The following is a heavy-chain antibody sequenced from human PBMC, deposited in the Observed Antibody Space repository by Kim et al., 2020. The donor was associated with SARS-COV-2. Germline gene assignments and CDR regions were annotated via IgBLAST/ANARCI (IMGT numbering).Heavy chain of an antibody. V-gene: IGHV3-30*02. CDR3: AKGYTHNEAYYSDH. J-gene: IGHJ4*02. D-gene: IGHD3-10*01. Sequence: YGNSVKGRFIISRDNSKKALFLQMNNLRPQDTAVHYCAKGYTHNEAYYSDHWGQGTLVTVSS.